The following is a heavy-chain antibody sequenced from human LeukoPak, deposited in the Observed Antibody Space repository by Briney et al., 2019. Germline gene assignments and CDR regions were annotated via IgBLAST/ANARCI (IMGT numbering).Heavy chain of an antibody. D-gene: IGHD6-19*01. CDR2: IYSGGST. V-gene: IGHV3-53*01. CDR1: GFTVSSNF. CDR3: ARGSGSGWPLDF. Sequence: GGSLRLSCAASGFTVSSNFMSWVRQAPGKGLQWVSIIYSGGSTDYADSVRGRFSVSRDSSKNTLPLQMNSLRADDPAVYYCARGSGSGWPLDFWGQGTLVTVSS. J-gene: IGHJ4*02.